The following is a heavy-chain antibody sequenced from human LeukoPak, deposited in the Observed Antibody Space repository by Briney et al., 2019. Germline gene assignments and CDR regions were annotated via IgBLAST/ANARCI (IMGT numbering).Heavy chain of an antibody. J-gene: IGHJ5*02. V-gene: IGHV4-34*01. CDR3: ARGLQGLFDP. Sequence: SKTLSLTCAVYGGSFSGYYWSWIRQPPGKGLEWIGEINHSGSTNYNPSLKSRVTISVDTSKNQFSLKLSSVTAADTAVYYCARGLQGLFDPWGQGTLVTVSS. D-gene: IGHD4-11*01. CDR1: GGSFSGYY. CDR2: INHSGST.